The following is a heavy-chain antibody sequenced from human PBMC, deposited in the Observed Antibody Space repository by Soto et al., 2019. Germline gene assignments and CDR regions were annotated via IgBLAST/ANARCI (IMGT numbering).Heavy chain of an antibody. CDR1: GHTFQNYA. V-gene: IGHV3-23*01. CDR3: AKLLRPGLQFFDF. CDR2: ISGSGDNT. J-gene: IGHJ4*02. Sequence: GGSLRLSCVASGHTFQNYAMTWVRQAPGKGLEWVSGISGSGDNTYYADSVRGRFTISRDNSKNTLYLQVNSLRAEDTAVYYCAKLLRPGLQFFDFWGQGTLVTVSS. D-gene: IGHD4-4*01.